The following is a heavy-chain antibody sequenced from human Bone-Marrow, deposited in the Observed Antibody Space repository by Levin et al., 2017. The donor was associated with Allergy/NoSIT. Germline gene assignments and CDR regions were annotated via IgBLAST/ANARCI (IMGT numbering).Heavy chain of an antibody. J-gene: IGHJ4*02. CDR3: AREIGGGRPFDY. Sequence: SQTLSLTCTVSSDSISSYYWSWIRQPAGKALEWIGRISTTGTIHYNPSLKSRVTVSVDTSRNQFSLRLTSVTAADTAVYYCAREIGGGRPFDYWGQGTPVTVSS. CDR2: ISTTGTI. CDR1: SDSISSYY. D-gene: IGHD3-10*01. V-gene: IGHV4-4*07.